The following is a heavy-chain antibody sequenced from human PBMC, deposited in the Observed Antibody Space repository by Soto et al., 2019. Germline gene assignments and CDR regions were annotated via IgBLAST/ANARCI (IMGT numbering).Heavy chain of an antibody. CDR2: ISYSGST. J-gene: IGHJ4*02. CDR3: ARGSGSYYAY. V-gene: IGHV4-61*01. D-gene: IGHD1-26*01. Sequence: QVQLQESGPGLVKPSETLSLTCTVSGASVSRGNYYWSWIRQPPGKGLECIGYISYSGSTNYNPSPKSRVTISIDTSKNQFSLKLSSVTAADTAVYYCARGSGSYYAYWGQGTLVTVSS. CDR1: GASVSRGNYY.